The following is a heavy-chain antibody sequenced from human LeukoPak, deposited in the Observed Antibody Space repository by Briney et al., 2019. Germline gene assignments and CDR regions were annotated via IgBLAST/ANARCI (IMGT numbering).Heavy chain of an antibody. CDR2: MNPNSGNT. J-gene: IGHJ4*02. V-gene: IGHV1-8*03. CDR1: GYTFTGYY. CDR3: ARDVKLDYGDSLAFDY. D-gene: IGHD4-17*01. Sequence: ASVKVSCKASGYTFTGYYMHWVRQAPGQGLEWMGWMNPNSGNTGYAQKFQGRVTITRNTSISTAYMELSRLRSDDTAVYYCARDVKLDYGDSLAFDYWGQGTLVTVSS.